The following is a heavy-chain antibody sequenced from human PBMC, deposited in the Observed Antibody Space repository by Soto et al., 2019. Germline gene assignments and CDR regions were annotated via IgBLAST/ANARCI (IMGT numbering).Heavy chain of an antibody. J-gene: IGHJ4*02. CDR2: IIPIFGTA. V-gene: IGHV1-69*06. D-gene: IGHD3-16*02. CDR1: GGTFSSYA. Sequence: QVQLVQSGAEVKKPGSSVKVSCKASGGTFSSYAISWVRQAPGQGLEWMGGIIPIFGTANYAQKFQGRVTITADKSTGKGYMELSSLGSEDTAVYYCSRGVGTVGGVIVLGYWGQGTLVTVSS. CDR3: SRGVGTVGGVIVLGY.